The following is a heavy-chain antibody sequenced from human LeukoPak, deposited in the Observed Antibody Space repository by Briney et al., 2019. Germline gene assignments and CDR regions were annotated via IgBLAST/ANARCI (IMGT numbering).Heavy chain of an antibody. CDR1: GYTFTNNF. D-gene: IGHD2-15*01. Sequence: GAPVKVSCKASGYTFTNNFMHWVRQAPGQGLEWMGGIIPISGTTNYAQKFQGRVTITADKSTSTAYMELSSLRSEDTAVYYCATLCCGSYYMDVWGKGTTVTVSS. CDR2: IIPISGTT. CDR3: ATLCCGSYYMDV. J-gene: IGHJ6*03. V-gene: IGHV1-69*06.